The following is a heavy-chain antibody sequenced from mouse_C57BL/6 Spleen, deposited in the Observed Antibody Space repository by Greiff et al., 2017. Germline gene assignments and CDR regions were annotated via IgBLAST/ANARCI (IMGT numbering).Heavy chain of an antibody. CDR3: ASSLLSFDY. CDR2: ISYDGSN. V-gene: IGHV3-6*01. Sequence: EVQLQESGPGLVKPSQSLSLTCSVTGYSITSGYYWNWIRQFPGNKLEWMGYISYDGSNNYNPSLKNRISITRDTSKNQFFLKLNSVTTEDTATYYCASSLLSFDYWGQGTTLTVSS. J-gene: IGHJ2*01. CDR1: GYSITSGYY. D-gene: IGHD2-1*01.